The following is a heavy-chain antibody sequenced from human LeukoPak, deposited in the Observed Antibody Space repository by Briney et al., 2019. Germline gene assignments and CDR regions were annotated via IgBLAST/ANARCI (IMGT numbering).Heavy chain of an antibody. D-gene: IGHD3-16*01. J-gene: IGHJ5*02. CDR1: GGSISSGGYS. V-gene: IGHV4-30-2*01. Sequence: SETLSLTCAVSGGSISSGGYSWSWIRQPPGKGLEWIGYIYHSGSTYYNPSLKSRVTISVDTSKNQFSLKLSSVTAADTAVYYCARGGVGSWFDPWGQGTLVIVSS. CDR2: IYHSGST. CDR3: ARGGVGSWFDP.